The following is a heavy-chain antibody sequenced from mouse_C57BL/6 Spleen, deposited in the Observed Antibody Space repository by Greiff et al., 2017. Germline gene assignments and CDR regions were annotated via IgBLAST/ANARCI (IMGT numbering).Heavy chain of an antibody. CDR1: GYTFTSYT. Sequence: QVHVKQSGAELARPGASVKMSCKASGYTFTSYTMHWVKQRPGQGLEWIGYINPSSGYTKYNQKFKDKATLTADKSSSTAYMQLSSLTSEDSAVYYCARKDYGRGYFDVWGTGTTVTVSS. J-gene: IGHJ1*03. D-gene: IGHD1-1*01. CDR3: ARKDYGRGYFDV. V-gene: IGHV1-4*01. CDR2: INPSSGYT.